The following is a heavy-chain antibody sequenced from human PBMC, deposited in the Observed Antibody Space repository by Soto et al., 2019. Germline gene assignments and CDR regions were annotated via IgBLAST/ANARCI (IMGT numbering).Heavy chain of an antibody. Sequence: GGSLRLSCAASGFTFSSYGMHWVRQAPGKGLEWVAVIWYDGSNKFYADSVKGRFTISRDNSKNTLYLQMNSLRAEDTAVYYCARDKSRDGYNFIDYWGQGTLVTVSS. CDR3: ARDKSRDGYNFIDY. D-gene: IGHD5-12*01. CDR2: IWYDGSNK. V-gene: IGHV3-33*01. J-gene: IGHJ4*02. CDR1: GFTFSSYG.